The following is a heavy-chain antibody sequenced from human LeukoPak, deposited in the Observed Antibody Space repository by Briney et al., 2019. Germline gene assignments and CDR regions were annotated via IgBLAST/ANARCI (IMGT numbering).Heavy chain of an antibody. J-gene: IGHJ4*02. Sequence: GGSLRLSCAASGFTFSSYGMHWVRQAPGKGLEWVAFIRYDGSNKYYADSVKGRFTISRDNAKNSLYLQMNSLRAEDTALYYCAKDIGTFVTGFDYWGQGTLVTVSS. CDR2: IRYDGSNK. D-gene: IGHD3-16*02. CDR3: AKDIGTFVTGFDY. CDR1: GFTFSSYG. V-gene: IGHV3-30*02.